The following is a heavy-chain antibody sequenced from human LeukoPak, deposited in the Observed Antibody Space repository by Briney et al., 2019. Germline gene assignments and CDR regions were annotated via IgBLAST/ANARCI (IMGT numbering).Heavy chain of an antibody. V-gene: IGHV4-39*07. CDR2: IYHSGNT. CDR3: ASVRVGSSRWSY. Sequence: SSETLSLTCNVSGGSISSISYYGGWIRQTPGKGLEWVGSIYHSGNTYYNPSLRSRGTISVDTSKNQFSLKLSSVTAADRAVYYCASVRVGSSRWSYWGQGALVTVSS. D-gene: IGHD6-13*01. J-gene: IGHJ4*02. CDR1: GGSISSISYY.